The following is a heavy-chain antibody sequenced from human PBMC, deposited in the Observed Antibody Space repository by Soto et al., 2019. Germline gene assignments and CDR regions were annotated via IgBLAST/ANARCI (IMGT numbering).Heavy chain of an antibody. V-gene: IGHV3-33*01. CDR1: GFTFSSYG. D-gene: IGHD2-15*01. CDR2: IWYDGSNK. CDR3: AREGDSNYYNDGRDI. J-gene: IGHJ6*01. Sequence: QVQLVESGGGVVQPGRSLRLSCAASGFTFSSYGMHWVRQAPGKGLEWVAVIWYDGSNKYYADSVKGRFTISRDNSKNTLNLQRNSLRPEDTVVYYGAREGDSNYYNDGRDIWGQGTTVTVSP.